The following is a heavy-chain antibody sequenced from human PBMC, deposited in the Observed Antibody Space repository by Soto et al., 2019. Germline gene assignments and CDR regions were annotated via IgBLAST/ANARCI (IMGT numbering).Heavy chain of an antibody. Sequence: PSETLSLSCTVSGGSISSGGYDWSWIQQHPGKGLEWIGYIYYSGSTYYNPSLKSRVTISVDTSKNQFSLKLSSVTAADTAVYYCASIVVVPAAMWGNYFDYWGQGTLVTVSS. CDR3: ASIVVVPAAMWGNYFDY. D-gene: IGHD2-2*01. V-gene: IGHV4-31*03. CDR2: IYYSGST. CDR1: GGSISSGGYD. J-gene: IGHJ4*02.